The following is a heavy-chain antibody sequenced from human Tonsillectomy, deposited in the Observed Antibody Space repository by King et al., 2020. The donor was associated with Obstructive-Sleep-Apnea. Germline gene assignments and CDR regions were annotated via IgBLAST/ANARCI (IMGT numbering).Heavy chain of an antibody. D-gene: IGHD6-13*01. CDR2: IYYSGST. V-gene: IGHV4-59*01. CDR3: ARAEGSSWYSLDY. J-gene: IGHJ4*02. Sequence: VQLQESGPGLVKPSETLSLTCTVSGGSISSYYWSWIRQPPGKGLEWIGYIYYSGSTNYNPSLKSRVTISVDTSKNQFSLKLSSVTAADTAVYYCARAEGSSWYSLDYWGQGTLVTVSS. CDR1: GGSISSYY.